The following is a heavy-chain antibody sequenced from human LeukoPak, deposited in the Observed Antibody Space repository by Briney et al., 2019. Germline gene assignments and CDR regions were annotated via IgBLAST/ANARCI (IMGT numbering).Heavy chain of an antibody. CDR3: ARGMSSGGWLIDC. CDR2: ISNYSSYI. J-gene: IGHJ4*02. CDR1: GFTFSSYN. D-gene: IGHD6-19*01. V-gene: IGHV3-21*01. Sequence: GGSLRLSCAASGFTFSSYNMNWVRQAPGKGLEWVSSISNYSSYIYYADSVKGRFTISRDNAKNTLYLHMNSLRPEDTAVYYCARGMSSGGWLIDCWRQRTLV.